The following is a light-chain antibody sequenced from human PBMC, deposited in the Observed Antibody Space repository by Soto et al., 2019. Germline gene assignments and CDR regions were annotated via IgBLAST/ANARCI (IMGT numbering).Light chain of an antibody. CDR2: EVS. J-gene: IGLJ1*01. V-gene: IGLV2-14*01. CDR3: NSYTNRYTFV. Sequence: QSVLTQPASVSGSPGQSITISCTGTSSDVGGYNYVSWYQQHPGKAPKLMIYEVSKRPSEVSNRFSGSESGNTASLTISGLQPEDEADYYCNSYTNRYTFVLGTGTKVTVL. CDR1: SSDVGGYNY.